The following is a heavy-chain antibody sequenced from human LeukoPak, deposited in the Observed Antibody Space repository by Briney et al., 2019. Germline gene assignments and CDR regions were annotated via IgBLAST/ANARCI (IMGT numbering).Heavy chain of an antibody. Sequence: SETLSLTCAVYGGSFSGYYWSWTRQPPGKGLEWIGEINHSGSTNYNPSLKSRVTISVDTPKNQFSLKLSSVTAADTAVYYCARRVRYFDWLLYSGWFDPWGQGTLVTVSS. CDR3: ARRVRYFDWLLYSGWFDP. V-gene: IGHV4-34*01. J-gene: IGHJ5*02. CDR1: GGSFSGYY. D-gene: IGHD3-9*01. CDR2: INHSGST.